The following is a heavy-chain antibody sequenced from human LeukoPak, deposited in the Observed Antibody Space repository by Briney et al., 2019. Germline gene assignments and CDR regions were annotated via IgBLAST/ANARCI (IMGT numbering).Heavy chain of an antibody. J-gene: IGHJ4*02. V-gene: IGHV3-33*01. Sequence: PGRSLTLSCAASGFTFSSYGMHWVRQAPAKGMEWVAVIWYDGSNKYYADSVKGRFTTSRDNSKNTLYLQMNSPRAEDTAVYYCARGVIEGNDYWGQGTLVTVSS. CDR1: GFTFSSYG. CDR3: ARGVIEGNDY. CDR2: IWYDGSNK. D-gene: IGHD3-10*01.